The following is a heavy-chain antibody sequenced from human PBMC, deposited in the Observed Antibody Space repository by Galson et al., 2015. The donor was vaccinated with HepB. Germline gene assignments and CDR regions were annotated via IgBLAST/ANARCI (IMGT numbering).Heavy chain of an antibody. V-gene: IGHV3-21*01. CDR1: GFTFSSYA. J-gene: IGHJ4*02. Sequence: SLRLSCAASGFTFSSYAMNWVRQAPGKGLEWVASITEDSSYKFHADSVKGRFTISRDNAKNSLYLQMNSLRAEDTAVYYCAKEAGRIQDLIYWGQGALVTVSS. CDR3: AKEAGRIQDLIY. CDR2: ITEDSSYK. D-gene: IGHD2-21*01.